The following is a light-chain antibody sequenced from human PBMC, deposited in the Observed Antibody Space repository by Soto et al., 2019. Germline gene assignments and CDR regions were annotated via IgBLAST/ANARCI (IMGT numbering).Light chain of an antibody. CDR2: KAS. CDR3: QQDNSYSGT. V-gene: IGKV1-5*03. Sequence: DIQMTQSPSTLSASVGDRVTITCRASQSISSWLAWYQQKPGKAPKLLIYKASSLESGVPSRFSGSGSGTEVTLTISSLQPDDFATYYCQQDNSYSGTFGQGTKVEIK. J-gene: IGKJ1*01. CDR1: QSISSW.